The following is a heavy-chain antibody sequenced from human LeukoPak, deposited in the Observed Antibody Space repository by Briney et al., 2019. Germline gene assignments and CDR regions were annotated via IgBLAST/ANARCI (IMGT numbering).Heavy chain of an antibody. V-gene: IGHV4-4*02. CDR3: AGLVARYSSGLYYYYFDY. Sequence: SETLSLTCTVSGDSINSLDLWSWVRQPPGKGLEWIGEMYLSGTTHSNPSVKSRVTISIDKSKNQFFLNLSSVTAADTAVYYCAGLVARYSSGLYYYYFDYWGQGTLVTVSS. CDR1: GDSINSLDL. J-gene: IGHJ4*02. CDR2: MYLSGTT. D-gene: IGHD3-22*01.